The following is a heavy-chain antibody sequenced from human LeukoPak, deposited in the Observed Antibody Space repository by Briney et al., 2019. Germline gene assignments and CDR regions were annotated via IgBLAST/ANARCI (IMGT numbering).Heavy chain of an antibody. D-gene: IGHD6-13*01. Sequence: ASVKVSCKASGCTFTSYGISWVRQAPGQGLEWMGWISAYNGNTNYAQKFQGRVTMTRNTSISTAYMELSSLRSEDTAVYYCARGKSQGSSSWYRLYNWFDPWGQGTLVTVSS. CDR2: ISAYNGNT. CDR1: GCTFTSYG. V-gene: IGHV1-18*01. CDR3: ARGKSQGSSSWYRLYNWFDP. J-gene: IGHJ5*02.